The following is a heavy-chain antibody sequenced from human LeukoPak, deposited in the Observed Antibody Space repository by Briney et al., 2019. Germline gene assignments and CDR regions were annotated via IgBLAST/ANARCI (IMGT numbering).Heavy chain of an antibody. J-gene: IGHJ6*03. D-gene: IGHD2-2*01. CDR2: IYYSGST. CDR1: GGSISSGDYD. V-gene: IGHV4-30-4*08. CDR3: ARDLIVVVPAAHDYYYYYYMDV. Sequence: SQTLSLTCTVSGGSISSGDYDWSWIRQPPGKGLEWIGYIYYSGSTYYNPSLKSRVTISVDTSKNQFSLKLSSVTAADTAVYYCARDLIVVVPAAHDYYYYYYMDVWGKGTTVTVSS.